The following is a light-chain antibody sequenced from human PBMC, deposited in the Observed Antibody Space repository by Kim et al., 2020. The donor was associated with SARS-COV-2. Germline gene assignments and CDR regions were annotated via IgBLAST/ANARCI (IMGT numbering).Light chain of an antibody. CDR1: SANIGAGYD. V-gene: IGLV1-40*01. Sequence: QSVLTQPPSVSGAPVQRVSISCTGSSANIGAGYDVHWYQQLPGTAPKLLIFCNVNRPSGVTDRFSASKSCTSASLAITGLQADDEANYYCQSYDSSLSASEFGAGTQLTDL. J-gene: IGLJ2*01. CDR2: CNV. CDR3: QSYDSSLSASE.